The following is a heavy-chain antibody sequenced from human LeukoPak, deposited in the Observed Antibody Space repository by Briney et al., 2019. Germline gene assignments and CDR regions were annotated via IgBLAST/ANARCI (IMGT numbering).Heavy chain of an antibody. CDR2: ISYDGSNK. CDR1: GFTFSSYG. CDR3: AKDILPRYSSGWTSGFDY. D-gene: IGHD6-19*01. V-gene: IGHV3-30*18. J-gene: IGHJ4*02. Sequence: GRSLRLSCAASGFTFSSYGMHWVRQAPGKGLEWVAVISYDGSNKYYADSVKGRFTISRDNSKNTLYLQTNSLRAEDTAVYYCAKDILPRYSSGWTSGFDYWGQGTLVTVSS.